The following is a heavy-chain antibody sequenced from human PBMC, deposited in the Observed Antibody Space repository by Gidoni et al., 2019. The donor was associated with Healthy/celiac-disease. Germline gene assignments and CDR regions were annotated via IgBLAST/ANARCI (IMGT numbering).Heavy chain of an antibody. CDR1: GYTFTGYY. J-gene: IGHJ5*02. Sequence: QVQLVQSGAEVKKPGASVKVSCKASGYTFTGYYMHWVRQAPGQGLEWRGWINPNSGGTNYAQKFQGRVTMTRDTSISTAYMELSRLRSDDTAVYYCARQWFGELLLGGWFDPWGQGTLVTVSS. CDR3: ARQWFGELLLGGWFDP. CDR2: INPNSGGT. D-gene: IGHD3-10*01. V-gene: IGHV1-2*02.